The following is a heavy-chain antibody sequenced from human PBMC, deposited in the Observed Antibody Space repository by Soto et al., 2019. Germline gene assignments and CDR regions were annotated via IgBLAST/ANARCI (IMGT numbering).Heavy chain of an antibody. D-gene: IGHD1-26*01. CDR2: IIPIFGTA. CDR1: GGTFSSYA. V-gene: IGHV1-69*05. CDR3: ARQPVASGSYYSRYYYGMDV. J-gene: IGHJ6*02. Sequence: ASVKVSCKASGGTFSSYAISWVRQAPGQGLEWMGGIIPIFGTANYAQKFQGRVTMTRDTSTSTVYMELSSLRSEDTAVYYCARQPVASGSYYSRYYYGMDVWGQGTTVTVSS.